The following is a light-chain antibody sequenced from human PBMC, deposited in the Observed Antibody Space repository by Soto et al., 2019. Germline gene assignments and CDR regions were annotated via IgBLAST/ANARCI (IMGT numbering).Light chain of an antibody. CDR2: AAS. Sequence: AIQVTQSPSSLSASVGDRVTITCRASQDIKNDLGWYQQTPGKSPKLLIYAASTLESGVPSRFSGSGSGTDFTLTIRSLQPEDSGTYYCLHDYTYPRTFGQGTKVEIK. J-gene: IGKJ1*01. V-gene: IGKV1-6*01. CDR3: LHDYTYPRT. CDR1: QDIKND.